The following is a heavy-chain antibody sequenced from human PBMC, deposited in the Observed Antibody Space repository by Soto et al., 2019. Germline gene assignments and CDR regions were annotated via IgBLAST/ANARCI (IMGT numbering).Heavy chain of an antibody. J-gene: IGHJ6*03. CDR1: GGSLSDYF. V-gene: IGHV4-34*01. CDR2: INHLGSI. Sequence: QVQLQQWGAGLLKPSETLSLTCVVSGGSLSDYFWSWIRQPPGMALEWIGEINHLGSINYNPSLKSRVTMSVDTSKNQFSLTLNSVTAADTATYYCARGGISHWAYFYYMDVLDRGTTVTVSS. D-gene: IGHD2-21*01. CDR3: ARGGISHWAYFYYMDV.